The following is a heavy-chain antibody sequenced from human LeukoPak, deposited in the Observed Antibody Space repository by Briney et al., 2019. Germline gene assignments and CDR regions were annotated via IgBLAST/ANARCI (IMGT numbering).Heavy chain of an antibody. V-gene: IGHV3-30*02. D-gene: IGHD4-17*01. Sequence: GGSLRLSCAASGFTFSSYGMHWVRQAPGKGLEWVAFIRYDGSNKYYADSVKGRFTISRDNAKNSLYLQMNSLRAEDTAVHYCARDSYGDYGYFDYWGQGTLVTVSS. J-gene: IGHJ4*02. CDR1: GFTFSSYG. CDR3: ARDSYGDYGYFDY. CDR2: IRYDGSNK.